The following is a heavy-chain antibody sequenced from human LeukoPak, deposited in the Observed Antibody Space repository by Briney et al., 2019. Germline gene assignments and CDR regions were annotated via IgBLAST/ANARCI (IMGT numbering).Heavy chain of an antibody. CDR3: AKGSGYSGYDPFDY. CDR2: ISGSGGST. V-gene: IGHV3-23*01. J-gene: IGHJ4*02. D-gene: IGHD5-12*01. CDR1: GFTFSSYG. Sequence: GGSLRLSCAASGFTFSSYGMSWVRQAPGKGLEWVSAISGSGGSTYYADSVKGRFTISRDNSKNTLYLQMNSLRAEDTAIYYCAKGSGYSGYDPFDYWGQGTLVTVSS.